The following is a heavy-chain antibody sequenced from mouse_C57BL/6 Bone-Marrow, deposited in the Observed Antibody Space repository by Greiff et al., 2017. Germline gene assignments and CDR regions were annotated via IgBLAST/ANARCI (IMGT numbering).Heavy chain of an antibody. CDR2: IDPENGGT. CDR1: GFNIKDDY. J-gene: IGHJ2*01. Sequence: EVKVVESGAELVRPGASVKLSCTASGFNIKDDYMHWVKQRPEQGLEWIGWIDPENGGTEYASKFQGKATITADTSSNTAYLQLSSLTSEDTAVYYCTTRITTIVAPFDYGGQGTTLTVSS. CDR3: TTRITTIVAPFDY. D-gene: IGHD1-1*01. V-gene: IGHV14-4*01.